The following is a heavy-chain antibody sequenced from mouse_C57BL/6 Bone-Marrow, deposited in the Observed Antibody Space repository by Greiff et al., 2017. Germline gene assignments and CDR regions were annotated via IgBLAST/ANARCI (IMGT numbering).Heavy chain of an antibody. CDR1: GYTFTSYW. Sequence: QVHLKQPGAELVKPGASVKMSCKASGYTFTSYWITWVKQRPGQGLEWIGDIYPGSGSTNYNEKFKSKATLTVDTSSSTAYMQLSSLTSEDSAVYYCARSPYYYGSSFAYWGQGTLVTVSA. J-gene: IGHJ3*01. V-gene: IGHV1-55*01. CDR3: ARSPYYYGSSFAY. D-gene: IGHD1-1*01. CDR2: IYPGSGST.